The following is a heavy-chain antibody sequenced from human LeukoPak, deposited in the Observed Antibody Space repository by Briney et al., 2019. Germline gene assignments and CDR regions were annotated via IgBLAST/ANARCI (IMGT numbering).Heavy chain of an antibody. CDR1: GFTVSSNY. J-gene: IGHJ4*02. D-gene: IGHD3-10*01. CDR3: ARGRGNYYGSGKYYFDY. V-gene: IGHV3-66*01. Sequence: GGSLRLSCAASGFTVSSNYMSWVRQAPGKGLEWVSVIYSGGSTCYADSVKGRFTISRDNSKNTLYLQMNSLRAEDTAVYYCARGRGNYYGSGKYYFDYWGQGTLVTVSS. CDR2: IYSGGST.